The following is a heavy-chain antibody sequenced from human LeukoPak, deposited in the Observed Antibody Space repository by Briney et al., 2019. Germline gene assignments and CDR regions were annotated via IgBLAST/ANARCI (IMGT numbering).Heavy chain of an antibody. CDR1: GGSFSGYY. V-gene: IGHV4-34*01. Sequence: SETLSLTCAVYGGSFSGYYWSWIRQPPGKGLEWIGEINHSGSTNYNPSLKSRVTISVDTSKNQFSLKLSSVTAADTAVYYCASHPYDILTGYYQDYWGQGTLVTVSS. D-gene: IGHD3-9*01. CDR3: ASHPYDILTGYYQDY. CDR2: INHSGST. J-gene: IGHJ4*02.